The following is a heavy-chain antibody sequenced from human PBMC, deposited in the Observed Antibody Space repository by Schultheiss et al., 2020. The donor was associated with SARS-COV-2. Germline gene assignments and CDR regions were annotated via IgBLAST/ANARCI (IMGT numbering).Heavy chain of an antibody. V-gene: IGHV4-39*07. D-gene: IGHD3-10*01. CDR2: INHSGST. CDR3: ARGFYGSGSWWFDP. CDR1: GGSISSGGYY. Sequence: SETLSLTCTVSGGSISSGGYYWSWIRQPPGKGLEWIGEINHSGSTNYNPSLKSRVTISVDTSKNQFSLKLSSVTAADTAVYYCARGFYGSGSWWFDPWGQGTLVTVSS. J-gene: IGHJ5*02.